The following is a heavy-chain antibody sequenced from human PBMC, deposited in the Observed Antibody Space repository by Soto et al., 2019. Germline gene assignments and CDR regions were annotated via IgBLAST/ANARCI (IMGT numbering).Heavy chain of an antibody. D-gene: IGHD2-21*02. V-gene: IGHV3-21*01. CDR2: ISSSSSYI. Sequence: PGGSLRLSCAASGFTFSSYSMNWVRQAPGKGLEWVSSISSSSSYIYYADSVKGRFTISRDNAKNSLYLQMNSLRAEDTAVYYCARGTPLYCGGDCYLYYFDYWGQGTLVTVSS. CDR1: GFTFSSYS. J-gene: IGHJ4*02. CDR3: ARGTPLYCGGDCYLYYFDY.